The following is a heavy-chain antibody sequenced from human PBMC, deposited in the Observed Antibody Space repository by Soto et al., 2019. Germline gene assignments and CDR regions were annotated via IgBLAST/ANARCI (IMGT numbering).Heavy chain of an antibody. J-gene: IGHJ6*02. Sequence: QVQLVQSGAEVKKPGASVKVSCKASGYTFTSYAMHWVRQAPGQRLEWMGWINAGNGNTKYSQKFQGRVTIPRDTSESTAYMELSSLRSEDTAVYYCASGGPGYGMDVWGQGTTVTVSS. CDR3: ASGGPGYGMDV. CDR1: GYTFTSYA. D-gene: IGHD3-16*01. V-gene: IGHV1-3*01. CDR2: INAGNGNT.